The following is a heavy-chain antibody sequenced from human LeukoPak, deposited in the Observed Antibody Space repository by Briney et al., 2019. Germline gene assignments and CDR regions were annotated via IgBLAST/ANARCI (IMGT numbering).Heavy chain of an antibody. CDR1: GGSISSSSYY. V-gene: IGHV4-39*07. J-gene: IGHJ4*02. CDR2: IYYSGST. Sequence: SETLSLTCTVSGGSISSSSYYWGWIRQPPGKGLEWIGSIYYSGSTYYNPSLKSRVTISVDTSKNQFSLKLSSVTAADTAVYYCARGVGENENIDYWGQGTLVTVSS. CDR3: ARGVGENENIDY. D-gene: IGHD2-21*01.